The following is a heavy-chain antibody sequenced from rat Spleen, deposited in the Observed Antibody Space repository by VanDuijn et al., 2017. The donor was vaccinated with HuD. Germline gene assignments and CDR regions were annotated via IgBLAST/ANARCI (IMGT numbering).Heavy chain of an antibody. CDR2: INTDGGRT. D-gene: IGHD1-1*01. Sequence: EVQLVETGGGLVQPGKSLKLSCVASGFTFSSYWMYWIRQAPGKGLEWVSSINTDGGRTYYPDSVKGRFTISRDNAKSTLYLQMNSLRSEDTATYYCTRGDYYSGSFDYWGQGVMVTVSS. J-gene: IGHJ2*01. CDR1: GFTFSSYW. CDR3: TRGDYYSGSFDY. V-gene: IGHV5-58*01.